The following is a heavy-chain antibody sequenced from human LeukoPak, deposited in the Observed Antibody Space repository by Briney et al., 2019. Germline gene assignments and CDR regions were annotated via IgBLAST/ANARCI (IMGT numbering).Heavy chain of an antibody. CDR3: ARDSTPEPFDY. CDR2: ISSSSTTI. V-gene: IGHV3-48*01. D-gene: IGHD1-14*01. CDR1: GFTFSSYW. Sequence: GGSLRLSCAASGFTFSSYWMSWVRQAPGKGLEWVSYISSSSTTIYYADSVKGRFTISRDNAKNSLYLQMNSLRAEDTAVYYCARDSTPEPFDYWGQGTLVTVSS. J-gene: IGHJ4*02.